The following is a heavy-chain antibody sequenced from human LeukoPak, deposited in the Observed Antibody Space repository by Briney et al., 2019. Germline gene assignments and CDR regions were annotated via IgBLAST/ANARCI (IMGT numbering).Heavy chain of an antibody. Sequence: SETLSLTCTVSGGSMSRYYWTWIRQPPGKGLEWIGYIYYSGTTNYNPSLKSRLTISLDTSRSQFSLKLSSVTAADTAVYYCARLDAGYSGYFDHWGQGALVTVSS. J-gene: IGHJ4*02. CDR3: ARLDAGYSGYFDH. CDR2: IYYSGTT. CDR1: GGSMSRYY. D-gene: IGHD4-23*01. V-gene: IGHV4-59*08.